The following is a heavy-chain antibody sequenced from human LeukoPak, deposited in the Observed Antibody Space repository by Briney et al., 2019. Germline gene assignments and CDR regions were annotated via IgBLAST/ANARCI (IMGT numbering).Heavy chain of an antibody. CDR3: VREHYNYYMDV. Sequence: GGSLRLSCAASGFTFSSYAIHWVRQAPGKGLEWVALISYDGSNKYYADSVKGRFTISRDNGKNSLYLQMNSLRAEDTALYYCVREHYNYYMDVWGKGTTVTVSS. J-gene: IGHJ6*03. V-gene: IGHV3-30*04. CDR2: ISYDGSNK. CDR1: GFTFSSYA.